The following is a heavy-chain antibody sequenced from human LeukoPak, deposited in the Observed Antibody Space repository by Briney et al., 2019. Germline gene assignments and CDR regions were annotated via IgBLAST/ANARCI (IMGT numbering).Heavy chain of an antibody. V-gene: IGHV3-15*01. Sequence: GGSLRLSCAASGFTFSNAWMSWVRQAPGKGLEWVGRITSKTDGRTTDSAAPVKGRFTTSRDDSKNTLYLQMNSLQIEDTAVYYCTTDDYYYMDVWGKGTTVTVSS. J-gene: IGHJ6*03. CDR3: TTDDYYYMDV. CDR2: ITSKTDGRTT. CDR1: GFTFSNAW.